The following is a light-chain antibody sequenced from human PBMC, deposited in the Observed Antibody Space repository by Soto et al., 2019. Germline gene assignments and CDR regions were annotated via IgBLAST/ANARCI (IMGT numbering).Light chain of an antibody. CDR3: QQSYTSRIT. CDR1: QSISSY. V-gene: IGKV1-39*01. Sequence: DIQMTQSPSSLSASVGDRVTITCRASQSISSYLNWYQQKPGKAPKLLTFAASSLQSGVPSRFSGSGSGTDFTLTVSSLQPEDSATYYCQQSYTSRITFGLGTRLEIK. CDR2: AAS. J-gene: IGKJ5*01.